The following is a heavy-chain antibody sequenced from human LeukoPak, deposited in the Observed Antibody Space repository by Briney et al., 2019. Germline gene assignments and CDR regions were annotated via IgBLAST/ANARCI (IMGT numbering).Heavy chain of an antibody. V-gene: IGHV4-34*01. CDR3: ARGRRAAKGNWFDP. CDR1: GGPFSGYY. Sequence: SETLSLTCAVYGGPFSGYYWSWIRQPPGKGLERIGEINHSGSTNYNPSLKSRVTISVDTSKNQFSLKLSSVTAADTAVYYCARGRRAAKGNWFDPWGQGTLVTVSS. CDR2: INHSGST. D-gene: IGHD2-15*01. J-gene: IGHJ5*02.